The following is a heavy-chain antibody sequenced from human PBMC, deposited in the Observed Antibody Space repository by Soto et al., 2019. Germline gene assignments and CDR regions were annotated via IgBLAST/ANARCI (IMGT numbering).Heavy chain of an antibody. D-gene: IGHD6-13*01. J-gene: IGHJ5*02. V-gene: IGHV4-34*01. CDR2: INHSGST. Sequence: QVQLQQWGAGLLKPSETLSLTCAVYGGSFCGYYWSWIRQPPGKGLEWIGEINHSGSTNYNPSLKSRVTISVDTSKNQFSLKLSSVTAADTAVYYCARSVWQQLVPWLDPWGQGTLVTVSS. CDR1: GGSFCGYY. CDR3: ARSVWQQLVPWLDP.